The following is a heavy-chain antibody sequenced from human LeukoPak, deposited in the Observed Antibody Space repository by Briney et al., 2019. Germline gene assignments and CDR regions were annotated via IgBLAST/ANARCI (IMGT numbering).Heavy chain of an antibody. V-gene: IGHV1-2*02. Sequence: GASVKVSCKASGYTFTGYYLHWVRQAPGQGLEWMGWINPNSGGTSYAHKFQGRVTMTRDTSISTAYMELSRLRSDDTAVYFCARAYSGFEAFDYWGQGTLVTVSS. CDR1: GYTFTGYY. J-gene: IGHJ4*02. CDR2: INPNSGGT. D-gene: IGHD5-12*01. CDR3: ARAYSGFEAFDY.